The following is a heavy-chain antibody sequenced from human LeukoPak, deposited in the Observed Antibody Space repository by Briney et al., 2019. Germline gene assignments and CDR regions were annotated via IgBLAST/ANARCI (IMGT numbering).Heavy chain of an antibody. CDR2: ICVTSDT. J-gene: IGHJ2*01. Sequence: GGSLRPSCAPSGSTFSSYSINCVRQPPGKCLEWVAAICVTSDTYYADSVKGRFTISREDAANSLYLQMRSLGAGDTALYYCTKEFRGSRAACAGGSYYDFWGRGALVTVSS. D-gene: IGHD2-15*01. V-gene: IGHV3-13*01. CDR1: GSTFSSYS. CDR3: TKEFRGSRAACAGGSYYDF.